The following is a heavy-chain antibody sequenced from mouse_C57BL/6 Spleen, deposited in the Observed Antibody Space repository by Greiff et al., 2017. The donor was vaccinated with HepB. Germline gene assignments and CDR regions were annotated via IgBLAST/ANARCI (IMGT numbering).Heavy chain of an antibody. Sequence: EVQLQQSGPELVKPGASVKMSCKASGYTFTDYNMHWVKQSHGKSLEWLGYINPNNGVPSYNQKFKGKATLTVNKSSSTAYMELSSLTSEDSAVDYCARWDYSNDVRAMDYWGQGTSVTVSS. J-gene: IGHJ4*01. D-gene: IGHD2-12*01. CDR1: GYTFTDYN. CDR3: ARWDYSNDVRAMDY. CDR2: INPNNGVP. V-gene: IGHV1-22*01.